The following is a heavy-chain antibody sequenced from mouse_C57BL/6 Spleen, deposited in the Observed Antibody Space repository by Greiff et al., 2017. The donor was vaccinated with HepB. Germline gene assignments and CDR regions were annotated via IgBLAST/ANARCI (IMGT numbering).Heavy chain of an antibody. CDR2: IDPSDSYT. CDR1: GYTFTSYW. J-gene: IGHJ3*01. CDR3: AGVVGD. V-gene: IGHV1-50*01. D-gene: IGHD1-1*01. Sequence: QVQLQQPGAELVKPGASVKLSCKASGYTFTSYWMQWVKQRPGQGLEWIGEIDPSDSYTNYNQKFKGKATLTVDTSSSTAYMQLSSLTSEDSAVYYWAGVVGDRGQGALVTVSA.